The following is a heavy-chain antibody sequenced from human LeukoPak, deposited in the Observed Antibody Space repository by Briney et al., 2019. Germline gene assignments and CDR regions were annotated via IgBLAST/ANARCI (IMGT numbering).Heavy chain of an antibody. Sequence: PGGSLRLSCTASGFTFGDYAMSWFRQAPGKGLEWVGFIRSKAFGGTTEYAASVKGRFTISRDDSKSIAYLQMNSLKTEDTAVYYCTRARTYYDILTGLDYWGQGTLVTVSS. CDR2: IRSKAFGGTT. D-gene: IGHD3-9*01. CDR3: TRARTYYDILTGLDY. V-gene: IGHV3-49*03. J-gene: IGHJ4*02. CDR1: GFTFGDYA.